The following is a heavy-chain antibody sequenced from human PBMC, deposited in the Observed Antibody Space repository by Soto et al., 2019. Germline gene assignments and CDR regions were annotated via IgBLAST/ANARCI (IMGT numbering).Heavy chain of an antibody. J-gene: IGHJ3*02. CDR1: GGTFSSYA. Sequence: ASVKVSCKASGGTFSSYAISWVRQAPGQGLEWMGGIIPIFGTANYAQQFQDRVTITADESTSTAYMELSSLRSEDTAVYYCARDPRGDYYDSSGFDAFDIWGQGTMVTVSS. CDR2: IIPIFGTA. D-gene: IGHD3-22*01. V-gene: IGHV1-69*13. CDR3: ARDPRGDYYDSSGFDAFDI.